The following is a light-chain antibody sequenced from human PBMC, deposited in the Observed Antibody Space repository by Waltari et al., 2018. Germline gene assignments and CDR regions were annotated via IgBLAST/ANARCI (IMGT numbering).Light chain of an antibody. V-gene: IGLV2-23*02. CDR2: EVP. CDR3: CSYAGPSTWV. Sequence: QSALTQPAAVSGSLGQSITISCAGGSGDIGTYNLVSWLQQQPGKAPRPHMSEVPPRPQPPPRTTPRLLWAGVPTRPAGVSDRYTGSKFGNTASLTISGLQAEDEADDYCCSYAGPSTWVCGGGTKLTVI. J-gene: IGLJ3*02. CDR1: SGDIGTYNL.